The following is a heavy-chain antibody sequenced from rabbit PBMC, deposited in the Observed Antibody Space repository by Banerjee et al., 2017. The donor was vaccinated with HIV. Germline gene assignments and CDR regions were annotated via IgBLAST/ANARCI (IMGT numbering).Heavy chain of an antibody. Sequence: QSLEESGGDLVNPEGALTLTCTASAFSFSSNVMCWVRQAPGKGLEWIACIDAGSSGSTYYASWAKGRFTISKTSSTTVTLQMTSLAAADTATYFCARDAGYAGSNLWGPGTLVTVS. D-gene: IGHD4-2*01. CDR2: IDAGSSGST. V-gene: IGHV1S40*01. CDR3: ARDAGYAGSNL. CDR1: AFSFSSNV. J-gene: IGHJ4*01.